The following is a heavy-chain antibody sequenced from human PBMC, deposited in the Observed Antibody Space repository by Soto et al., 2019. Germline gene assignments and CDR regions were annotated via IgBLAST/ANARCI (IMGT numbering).Heavy chain of an antibody. CDR1: GGSLNIYY. D-gene: IGHD3-16*01. Sequence: QVQLQQWGAGLLKPSETLSLTCAVYGGSLNIYYWSRFRQPPGEGMEWIGAINPRGSTKENPSLKSRVTISVDTSKNQVSLNLSSVPAAATAVYCCARGSPVWANGLDVWGQGTTVTVSS. V-gene: IGHV4-34*02. J-gene: IGHJ6*02. CDR2: INPRGST. CDR3: ARGSPVWANGLDV.